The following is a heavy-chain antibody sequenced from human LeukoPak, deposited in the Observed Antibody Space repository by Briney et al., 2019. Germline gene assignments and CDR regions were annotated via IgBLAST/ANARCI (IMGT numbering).Heavy chain of an antibody. D-gene: IGHD6-13*01. CDR3: AKDTGSSYHYYGMDV. J-gene: IGHJ6*02. CDR1: GFTFSSYS. CDR2: ISNDGSKA. Sequence: GGSLRLSCAASGFTFSSYSMNWVRQAPGKGLEWVAVISNDGSKAYTADSVKDRFTISRDNSKNTLYLQMTSLRPEDTAVYYCAKDTGSSYHYYGMDVWGPGTTVTVSS. V-gene: IGHV3-30*18.